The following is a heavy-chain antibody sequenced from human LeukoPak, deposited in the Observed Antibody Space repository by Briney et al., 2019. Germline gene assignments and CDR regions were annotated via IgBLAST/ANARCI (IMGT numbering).Heavy chain of an antibody. Sequence: SGRSLRLSCAASGFTFRSYGMHWVRQTPGKGLEWVAGIWYDGSNKYNVDSVTGRFTISRDGSKNTLYLQMNSLRAEDTAVYYCAKSPYGSGSYAIAGDYWGQGTLVTVSS. CDR1: GFTFRSYG. D-gene: IGHD3-10*01. CDR2: IWYDGSNK. CDR3: AKSPYGSGSYAIAGDY. J-gene: IGHJ4*02. V-gene: IGHV3-33*06.